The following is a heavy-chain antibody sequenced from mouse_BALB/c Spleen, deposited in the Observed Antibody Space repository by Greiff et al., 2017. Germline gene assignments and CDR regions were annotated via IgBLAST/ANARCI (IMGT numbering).Heavy chain of an antibody. CDR2: INPSTGYT. V-gene: IGHV1-4*01. J-gene: IGHJ2*01. CDR1: GYTFTSYT. D-gene: IGHD4-1*02. CDR3: ARLTTGTRIDY. Sequence: QVQLKQSGAELARPGASVKMSCKASGYTFTSYTMHWVKQRPGQGLEWIGYINPSTGYTEYNQKFKDKATLTADKSSSTAYMQLSSLTSEDSAVYYCARLTTGTRIDYWGQGTTLTVSS.